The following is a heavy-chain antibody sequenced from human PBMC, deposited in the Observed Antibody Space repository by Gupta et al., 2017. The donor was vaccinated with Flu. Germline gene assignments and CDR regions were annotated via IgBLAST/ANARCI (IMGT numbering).Heavy chain of an antibody. CDR1: GFTFSSHW. V-gene: IGHV3-7*01. CDR2: IKQDGSEK. CDR3: ARDLGATVAYFDS. D-gene: IGHD4-23*01. J-gene: IGHJ4*02. Sequence: EVQLVESGGGLVQPGGSLRLSCAASGFTFSSHWMSWVRQAPGKGLEWVANIKQDGSEKYYVDSVKGRFTISRDNAKNSLYLQMNSLRAEDTAVYYCARDLGATVAYFDSWGQGTLVTVSS.